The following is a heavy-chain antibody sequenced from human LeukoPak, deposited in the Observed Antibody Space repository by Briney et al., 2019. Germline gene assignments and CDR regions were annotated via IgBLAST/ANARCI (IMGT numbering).Heavy chain of an antibody. V-gene: IGHV3-7*03. CDR2: IKEDGSEK. Sequence: PGGSLRLSCAASGLTFSNYWMSWVRQAPGKGLEWVANIKEDGSEKYYVDSMRGRFTISRDNAKNSLYLQMNSLRAEDTAVYYCAKKGNWFDPWGQGTLVTVSS. CDR1: GLTFSNYW. CDR3: AKKGNWFDP. J-gene: IGHJ5*02.